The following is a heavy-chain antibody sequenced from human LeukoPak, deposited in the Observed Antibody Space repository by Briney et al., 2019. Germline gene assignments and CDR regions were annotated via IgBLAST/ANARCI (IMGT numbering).Heavy chain of an antibody. Sequence: GASVKVSCKTSGYTFATYGICWVRKAPGQGLEWMGRISAYDGDTNFAQKFQGRVTMTKDTSTSTAYMELRSLRSYDTGVYYCARPHRDRWLADRNTYYFDYWGQGTLVAVSS. J-gene: IGHJ4*02. D-gene: IGHD3-22*01. CDR3: ARPHRDRWLADRNTYYFDY. CDR2: ISAYDGDT. CDR1: GYTFATYG. V-gene: IGHV1-18*04.